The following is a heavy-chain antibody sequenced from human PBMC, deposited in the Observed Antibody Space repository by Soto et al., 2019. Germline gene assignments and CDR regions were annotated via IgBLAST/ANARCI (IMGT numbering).Heavy chain of an antibody. D-gene: IGHD3-16*01. CDR1: GGTFSTYT. V-gene: IGHV1-69*02. J-gene: IGHJ4*02. CDR2: LIPRLNIA. CDR3: AGGGSFSSNAFYLDH. Sequence: QVQLVQSGAEVKKPGSSVKVSCKPSGGTFSTYTVTWVRQAPGQGLEWMGRLIPRLNIANYAQRFQGRVTITADTSSSTAYLELSSLRSDDTAIYFCAGGGSFSSNAFYLDHWGQGTLVNVSS.